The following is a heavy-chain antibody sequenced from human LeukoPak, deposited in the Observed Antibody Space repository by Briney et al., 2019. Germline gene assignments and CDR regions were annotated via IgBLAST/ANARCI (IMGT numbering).Heavy chain of an antibody. V-gene: IGHV3-23*01. CDR3: AKVAEMGTILGKFDN. CDR1: GFTFSSYA. Sequence: GGSLRLSCAASGFTFSSYAMSWVRQAPGKGLEGVSAISGNGGRTYYGDSVKGRFTISRDNSKNTLYLQMNSLRAEDTAVFYCAKVAEMGTILGKFDNWGQGTLVTVSS. J-gene: IGHJ4*02. CDR2: ISGNGGRT. D-gene: IGHD5-24*01.